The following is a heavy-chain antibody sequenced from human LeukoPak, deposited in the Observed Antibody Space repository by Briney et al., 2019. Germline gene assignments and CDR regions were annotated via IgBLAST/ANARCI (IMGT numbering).Heavy chain of an antibody. Sequence: QSGGSLRLSCAASGFTVSSNYMSWVRQAPGKGLEWVSVIYSGGSTYYADSVKGRFTISRDNSKNTLYLQMNSLRAEDTAVYYCAREVYSSGWYDYWGQGTLVTVSS. D-gene: IGHD6-19*01. CDR3: AREVYSSGWYDY. V-gene: IGHV3-66*01. CDR2: IYSGGST. J-gene: IGHJ4*02. CDR1: GFTVSSNY.